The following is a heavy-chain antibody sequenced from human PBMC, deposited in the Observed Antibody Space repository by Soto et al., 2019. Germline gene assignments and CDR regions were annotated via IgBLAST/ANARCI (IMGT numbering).Heavy chain of an antibody. J-gene: IGHJ4*02. Sequence: GASVKVSCKASGGTFSSYAISWVRQAPGQGLEWMGGIIPIFGTANYAQKYQGRVTITADESTSTAYMELSSLRFEDTAVYYCARAKGGITFGGVIANEAHYFDYWGQGTLVTVSS. V-gene: IGHV1-69*13. CDR1: GGTFSSYA. D-gene: IGHD3-16*02. CDR3: ARAKGGITFGGVIANEAHYFDY. CDR2: IIPIFGTA.